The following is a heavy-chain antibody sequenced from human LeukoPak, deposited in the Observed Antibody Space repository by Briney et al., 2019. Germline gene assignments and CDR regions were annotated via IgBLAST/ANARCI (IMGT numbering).Heavy chain of an antibody. J-gene: IGHJ5*02. D-gene: IGHD2-2*01. V-gene: IGHV3-73*01. Sequence: GGSLRLSCAASGFTFSGSAMHWVRQAPGKGLGWVGRIRSKANSYATAYAASVKGRFTSSRDDSKNTAYLQMNSLKTEDTAVYYCTRPKAPSCCNWFDPWGQGTLVTVSS. CDR1: GFTFSGSA. CDR2: IRSKANSYAT. CDR3: TRPKAPSCCNWFDP.